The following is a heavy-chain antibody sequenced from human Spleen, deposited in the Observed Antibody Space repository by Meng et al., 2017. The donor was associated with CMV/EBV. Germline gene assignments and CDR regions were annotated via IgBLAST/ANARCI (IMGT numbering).Heavy chain of an antibody. CDR3: ARDRSGWDLHGPSYYSGMDV. Sequence: GESLKISCAASGFTFTTYSMNWVRQAPGKGLEGVSSISSSSIYKYYADSVKGRFTLSRDNAKNSLYLQMNSLRAEDTAVYYCARDRSGWDLHGPSYYSGMDVWGQGTTVTVSS. V-gene: IGHV3-21*01. J-gene: IGHJ6*02. CDR1: GFTFTTYS. D-gene: IGHD1-26*01. CDR2: ISSSSIYK.